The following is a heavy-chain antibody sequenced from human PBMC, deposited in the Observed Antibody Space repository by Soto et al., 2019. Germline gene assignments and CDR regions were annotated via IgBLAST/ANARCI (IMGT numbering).Heavy chain of an antibody. CDR3: AAELGNSGYDGHDY. V-gene: IGHV3-30-3*01. CDR1: GFTFSSCA. D-gene: IGHD5-12*01. Sequence: QVQLVESGGGVVQPGRSLRLSCAASGFTFSSCAMHWVRQAPGKGLEWVAVIISDGSDKYYADSVQGRFTISRDNSKNTLYRQMNSLRPDDTAVYYCAAELGNSGYDGHDYWGPGTRVTVSS. J-gene: IGHJ4*02. CDR2: IISDGSDK.